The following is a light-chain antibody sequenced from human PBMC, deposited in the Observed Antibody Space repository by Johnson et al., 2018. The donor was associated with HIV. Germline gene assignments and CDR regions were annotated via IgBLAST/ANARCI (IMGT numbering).Light chain of an antibody. CDR2: DNN. J-gene: IGLJ1*01. Sequence: QSVLTQPPSVSAAPGQKVTISCSGSSSNIGNNYVSWYQQLPGTAPKLLIYDNNKRPSGIPDRFSGSKSGTSATLAITGLPPGDEADYYCGTWDSSLSAYVFGTGTKVTVL. CDR3: GTWDSSLSAYV. CDR1: SSNIGNNY. V-gene: IGLV1-51*01.